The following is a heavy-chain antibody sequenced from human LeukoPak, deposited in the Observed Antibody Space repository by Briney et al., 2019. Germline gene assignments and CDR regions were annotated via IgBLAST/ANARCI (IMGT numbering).Heavy chain of an antibody. D-gene: IGHD2/OR15-2a*01. CDR3: AHLKDYHEDDLFYMDV. Sequence: ASGHTLVNPTQTVTLTCTYSGFSLSSTGVGVSWIRQPPGKALDWLAVIFWSDDKRYSPSLRGRLTINKDTSKKQVVLTMTNTDPVDTGTCYCAHLKDYHEDDLFYMDVRGKGTTVIVSS. CDR2: IFWSDDK. V-gene: IGHV2-5*01. CDR1: GFSLSSTGVG. J-gene: IGHJ6*04.